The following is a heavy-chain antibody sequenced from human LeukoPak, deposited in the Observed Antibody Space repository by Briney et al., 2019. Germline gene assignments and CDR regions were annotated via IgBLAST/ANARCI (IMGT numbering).Heavy chain of an antibody. CDR3: ARGYQQSIVDIVATINDN. V-gene: IGHV3-7*01. Sequence: GGSLRLSCAASGFTFSSYWMSWVRQAPGKGLEWVANIKLDGSERYYEDSVKGRLAISRDNAKNSLYLHMNRLRAEDTAVYYCARGYQQSIVDIVATINDNWGQGTLVTASS. CDR1: GFTFSSYW. J-gene: IGHJ4*02. CDR2: IKLDGSER. D-gene: IGHD5-12*01.